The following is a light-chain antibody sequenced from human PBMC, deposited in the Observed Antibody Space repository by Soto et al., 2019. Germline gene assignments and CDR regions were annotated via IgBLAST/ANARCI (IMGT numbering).Light chain of an antibody. Sequence: QSALTQPASVSGSPGQSITISCTGTSSDVGSHNFVSWHQPHPGKDPKFMISGVNNRPSGVSNRFSGSKSGNTASLTISGLQPEDKAAYYCSSYTSTNTWVFGGGTKLPVL. V-gene: IGLV2-14*01. CDR1: SSDVGSHNF. CDR3: SSYTSTNTWV. J-gene: IGLJ3*02. CDR2: GVN.